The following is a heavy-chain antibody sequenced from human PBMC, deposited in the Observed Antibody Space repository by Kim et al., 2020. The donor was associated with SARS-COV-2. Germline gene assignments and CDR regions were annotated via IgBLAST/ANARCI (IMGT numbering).Heavy chain of an antibody. D-gene: IGHD1-26*01. V-gene: IGHV4-4*07. J-gene: IGHJ4*02. CDR2: GST. Sequence: GSTNYNPSLKSRITMSVDTSKNQFSLKVTSVTAADTAVYYCARDAVGLDSWGQGTLVTVSS. CDR3: ARDAVGLDS.